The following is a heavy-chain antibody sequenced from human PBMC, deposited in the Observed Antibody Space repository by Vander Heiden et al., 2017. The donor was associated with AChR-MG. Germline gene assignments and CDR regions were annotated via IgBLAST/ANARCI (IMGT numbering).Heavy chain of an antibody. CDR3: GGRTEDNYHYTIDV. CDR2: LYSGGST. D-gene: IGHD2-2*01. Sequence: EVQLVETGGDLIKPGGSLRLSCAASGFTVSSNYMSWVRQAPGKGLEWVSVLYSGGSTYYRDSVKGRFTISRDNSKNTLYLQMDSLRAEDTAVYYCGGRTEDNYHYTIDVWGQGTTVTVSS. CDR1: GFTVSSNY. J-gene: IGHJ6*02. V-gene: IGHV3-53*02.